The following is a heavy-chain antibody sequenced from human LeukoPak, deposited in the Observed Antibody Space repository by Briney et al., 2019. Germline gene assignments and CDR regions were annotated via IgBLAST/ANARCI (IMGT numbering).Heavy chain of an antibody. D-gene: IGHD3-10*01. CDR3: ARDNMDYYASGSYYNGFDY. V-gene: IGHV7-4-1*02. CDR1: GYTFTSYA. CDR2: ISTNTGDP. J-gene: IGHJ5*01. Sequence: ASVKVSCKASGYTFTSYAMNWVRQAPGHGLEWMGWISTNTGDPTYAQGFTGRCVFSLDTSISTAYLQISSLQAEDTAVYYCARDNMDYYASGSYYNGFDYWGQGTLVTVSS.